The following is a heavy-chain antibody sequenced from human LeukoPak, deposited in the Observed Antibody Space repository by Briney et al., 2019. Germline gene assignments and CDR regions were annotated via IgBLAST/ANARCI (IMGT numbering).Heavy chain of an antibody. D-gene: IGHD3-22*01. J-gene: IGHJ4*02. CDR2: IIPIFGTA. V-gene: IGHV1-69*05. CDR3: ARTPAFPDYYDSSGY. CDR1: GGTFSSYA. Sequence: SVKVSCKASGGTFSSYAISWVRQAPGQGLEWMGRIIPIFGTANYAQKFQGRVTITTDESTSTAYMELSSLRSEDTAVYSCARTPAFPDYYDSSGYWGQGTLVTVSS.